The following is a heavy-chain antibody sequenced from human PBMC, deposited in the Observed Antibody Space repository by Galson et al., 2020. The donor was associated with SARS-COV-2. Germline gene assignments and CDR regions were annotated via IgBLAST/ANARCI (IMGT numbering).Heavy chain of an antibody. CDR3: ARVGGGQQLGLFRYYYYYYGMDV. V-gene: IGHV4-59*01. CDR2: IHSSGST. J-gene: IGHJ6*02. Sequence: ASETPSLTCTVSGGSISSSYWSRIRQPPGKGLEWIGYIHSSGSTNYNPSLKSPLTISLDTSKNQFSLKLNSVTAADTAVYYCARVGGGQQLGLFRYYYYYYGMDVWGQGTTVTVSS. D-gene: IGHD6-13*01. CDR1: GGSISSSY.